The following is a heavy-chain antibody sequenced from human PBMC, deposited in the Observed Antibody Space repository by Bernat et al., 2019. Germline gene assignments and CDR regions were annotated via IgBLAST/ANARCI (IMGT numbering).Heavy chain of an antibody. V-gene: IGHV3-33*01. J-gene: IGHJ6*02. CDR3: ARGNWGYYYGMDV. Sequence: QVQLVESGGGVVQPGRSLRLSCAASGFTFSNYGMHWVRQAPGKGLEWVAVIWYDGSDKYYADSVRGRFTISRDKSKNTLYLQMNSLRAEDTAVYYCARGNWGYYYGMDVWGQGTTVTVSS. CDR2: IWYDGSDK. CDR1: GFTFSNYG. D-gene: IGHD7-27*01.